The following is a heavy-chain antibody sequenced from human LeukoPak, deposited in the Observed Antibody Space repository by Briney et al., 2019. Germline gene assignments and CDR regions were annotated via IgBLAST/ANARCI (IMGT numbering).Heavy chain of an antibody. V-gene: IGHV3-33*01. Sequence: GGSLRPSCAASGFTFSSYGMHWVRQAPGKGLEWVAVIWYDGSNKYYAVSVKGRFTISRDNSKRTLYLQMNSLRAEETAVYFCRRGAENFDYWGQGTLVTVSS. CDR1: GFTFSSYG. J-gene: IGHJ4*02. CDR2: IWYDGSNK. CDR3: RRGAENFDY.